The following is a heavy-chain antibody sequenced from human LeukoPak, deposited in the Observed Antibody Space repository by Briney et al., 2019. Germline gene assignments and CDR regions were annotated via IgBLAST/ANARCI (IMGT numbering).Heavy chain of an antibody. D-gene: IGHD3-16*02. CDR1: GFTFSSYA. CDR2: ISGSGGST. Sequence: GGSLRLSCAASGFTFSSYAMSWVRQAPGKGLEWVSAISGSGGSTYYADSVKGRFTISRDNSKNTLYLQMNSLRAEDTAVYYCAKVPEQPYYDYVWGSYRINFDYWGQGTLVTVSS. J-gene: IGHJ4*02. CDR3: AKVPEQPYYDYVWGSYRINFDY. V-gene: IGHV3-23*01.